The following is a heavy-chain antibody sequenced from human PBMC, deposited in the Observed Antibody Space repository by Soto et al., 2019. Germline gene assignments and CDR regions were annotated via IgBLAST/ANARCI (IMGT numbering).Heavy chain of an antibody. Sequence: QVQLQESGPGLVRPSETLSLTCTVSGGSISNYYWSWIRQPPGKGLEWIGYIYYSGSTKYNSSLKSGVPRSLDTSNNQFSLQLSSVTAADAAVYYCARHTKDRGFGSYYLDYWGRGTLVTVSS. CDR2: IYYSGST. CDR3: ARHTKDRGFGSYYLDY. CDR1: GGSISNYY. V-gene: IGHV4-59*08. J-gene: IGHJ4*02. D-gene: IGHD3-10*01.